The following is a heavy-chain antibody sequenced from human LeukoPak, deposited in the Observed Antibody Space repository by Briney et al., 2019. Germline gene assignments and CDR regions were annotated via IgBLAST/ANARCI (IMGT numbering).Heavy chain of an antibody. CDR3: VRPYYDILTGYRRGFDH. CDR1: GFTFDDYA. J-gene: IGHJ4*02. CDR2: ISWNSGSI. V-gene: IGHV3-9*01. Sequence: GGSLRLSCAASGFTFDDYAMHWVRQAPGKGLEWVSGISWNSGSIGYADSVKGRFTISRDNAKNTLYLQMNSLRAEDTAVYYCVRPYYDILTGYRRGFDHWGQGTLVTVSS. D-gene: IGHD3-9*01.